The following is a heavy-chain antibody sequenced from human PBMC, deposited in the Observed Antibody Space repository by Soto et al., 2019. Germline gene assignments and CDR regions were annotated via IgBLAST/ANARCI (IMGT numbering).Heavy chain of an antibody. D-gene: IGHD1-1*01. CDR2: ISQSGSA. CDR1: GGPISSGGYS. J-gene: IGHJ4*02. CDR3: ARDRNGLGGIDF. V-gene: IGHV4-30-2*01. Sequence: PSETLSLTCVVSGGPISSGGYSRTWIRQPPGRGLEWIGYISQSGSADYNPSLKSRVTISVDTSKNQFSLRLSSVTAADTAVYYCARDRNGLGGIDFWGQGTLVTVSS.